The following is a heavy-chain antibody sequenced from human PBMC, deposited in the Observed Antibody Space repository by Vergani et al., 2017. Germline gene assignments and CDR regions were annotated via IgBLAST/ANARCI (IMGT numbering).Heavy chain of an antibody. D-gene: IGHD2-2*01. J-gene: IGHJ5*02. CDR3: ARVVPAAPGNWFDP. CDR1: GVSFRSADYY. V-gene: IGHV4-30-4*08. CDR2: IYHSGST. Sequence: QVHLQESGPGLVKSSQTLSLTCTVSGVSFRSADYYWSWIRQAPGKGLEWIGYIYHSGSTSYNPSLKSRVSMSVETSKNQFSLNLRSVTAADTAIYYCARVVPAAPGNWFDPWGQGTLVTVSS.